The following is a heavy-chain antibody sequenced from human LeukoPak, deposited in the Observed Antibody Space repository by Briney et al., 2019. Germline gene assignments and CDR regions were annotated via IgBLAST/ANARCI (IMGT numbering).Heavy chain of an antibody. V-gene: IGHV4-59*01. D-gene: IGHD2-21*02. J-gene: IGHJ4*02. CDR1: GGSISSYY. CDR3: ARYYCGGHCYGFDY. CDR2: FYYSGST. Sequence: SETLSLTCTVSGGSISSYYWSWIRQPPGKGLEWIGYFYYSGSTNYKPSLKSRVTISVDTSKNQFSLKLSSVTAADTAVYYCARYYCGGHCYGFDYWGQGTLVTVSS.